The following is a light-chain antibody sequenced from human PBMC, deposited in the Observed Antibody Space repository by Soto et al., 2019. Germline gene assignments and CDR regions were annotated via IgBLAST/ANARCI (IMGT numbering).Light chain of an antibody. CDR3: QQSYSTPPWT. V-gene: IGKV1-39*01. CDR2: AAS. CDR1: QSISSY. Sequence: DIQMTQSPSSLSASVGDRVTITCRASQSISSYLNWYQQKPGKAPKLLIYAASSLQSGVPSRFSGSRSGTDFTLTISSLXPEDFATYYCQQSYSTPPWTFGQGTKVDIK. J-gene: IGKJ1*01.